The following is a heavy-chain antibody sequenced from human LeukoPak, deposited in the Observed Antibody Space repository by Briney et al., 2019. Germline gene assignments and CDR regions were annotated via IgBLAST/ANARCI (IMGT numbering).Heavy chain of an antibody. CDR3: ASSAVAGTDILYYFDY. Sequence: GSLRLSCAASGFTVSSNYMSWVRQAPGKGLEWVSVIYSGGSTYYADSVKGRFTISRDNSKNTLFLQMNSLRAEDTAVYYCASSAVAGTDILYYFDYWGQGTLVTVSS. CDR2: IYSGGST. CDR1: GFTVSSNY. J-gene: IGHJ4*02. V-gene: IGHV3-53*05. D-gene: IGHD6-19*01.